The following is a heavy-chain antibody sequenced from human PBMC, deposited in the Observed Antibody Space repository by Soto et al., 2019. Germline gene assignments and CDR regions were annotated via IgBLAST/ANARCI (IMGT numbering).Heavy chain of an antibody. CDR3: ARDQRITMVRGVIVEAYYYGMDV. J-gene: IGHJ6*02. CDR2: IYYSGST. CDR1: GGSISSGGYY. D-gene: IGHD3-10*01. V-gene: IGHV4-31*03. Sequence: SETLSLTCTVSGGSISSGGYYWSWIRQHPGKGLEWIGYIYYSGSTYYNPSLKSRVTISVDTSKNQFSLKLSSVTAADTAVYYCARDQRITMVRGVIVEAYYYGMDVWGQGTTVTVSS.